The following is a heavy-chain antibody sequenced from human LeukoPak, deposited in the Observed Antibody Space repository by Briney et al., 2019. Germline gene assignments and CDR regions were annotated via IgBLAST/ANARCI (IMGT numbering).Heavy chain of an antibody. V-gene: IGHV3-30-3*01. CDR2: ISNDGSHK. D-gene: IGHD3-10*01. J-gene: IGHJ6*02. Sequence: PGGSLRLSCAATGFTFSTYAMHWVRQAPGKGLEWVAVISNDGSHKSNADSVKGRFTISRDNSKNTLYLQMNSLRAEDSAVYYCARGSVVRGIIVNYYYYGMDVWGQGTTVTVSS. CDR3: ARGSVVRGIIVNYYYYGMDV. CDR1: GFTFSTYA.